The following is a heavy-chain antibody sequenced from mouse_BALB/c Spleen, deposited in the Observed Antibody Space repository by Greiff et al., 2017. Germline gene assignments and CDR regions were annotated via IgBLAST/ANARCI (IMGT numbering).Heavy chain of an antibody. CDR1: GFSLTSYG. V-gene: IGHV2-9*02. Sequence: VQRVESGPGLVAPSQSLSITCTVSGFSLTSYGVHWVRQPPGKGLEWLGVIWAGGSTNYNSALMSRLSISKDNSKSQVFIKMNSLQTDDTAMYYCAREGSYYAMDYWGQGTSVTVSS. D-gene: IGHD1-1*01. CDR3: AREGSYYAMDY. CDR2: IWAGGST. J-gene: IGHJ4*01.